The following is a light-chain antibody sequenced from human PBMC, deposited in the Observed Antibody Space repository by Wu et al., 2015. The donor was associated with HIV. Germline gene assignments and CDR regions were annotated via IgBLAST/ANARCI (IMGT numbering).Light chain of an antibody. CDR2: SAS. Sequence: DIQMTQSPSSLSASVGDRVTITCRASQAISFYVAWYRQKPGRVPELLIYSASTLRPGVPSRFSGTGSGTDFTLTISRLEPEDFAVYFCHQYDSSPYTFGQGTKLEIK. CDR1: QAISFY. V-gene: IGKV1-27*01. CDR3: HQYDSSPYT. J-gene: IGKJ2*01.